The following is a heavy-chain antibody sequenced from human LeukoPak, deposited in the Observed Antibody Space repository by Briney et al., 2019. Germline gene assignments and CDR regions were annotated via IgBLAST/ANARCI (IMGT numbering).Heavy chain of an antibody. Sequence: GGSLRLSCAASGFTFDDYGMSWVRHAPGKGLEWVSGINWNGGSTGYADSVKGRFTISRDNAKNSLYLQMNSLRAEDTALYYCARVLEGYCSGGSCWRYYFDYWGQGTLVTVSS. CDR1: GFTFDDYG. J-gene: IGHJ4*02. D-gene: IGHD2-15*01. CDR2: INWNGGST. CDR3: ARVLEGYCSGGSCWRYYFDY. V-gene: IGHV3-20*04.